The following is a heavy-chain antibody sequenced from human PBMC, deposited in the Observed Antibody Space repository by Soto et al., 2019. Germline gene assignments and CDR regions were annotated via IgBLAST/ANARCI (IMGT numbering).Heavy chain of an antibody. CDR2: IYYTGTT. Sequence: QVQLQESGPGLVKPSQTLSLTCTVSGGSISSGDYYWTWIRQLPGKGLEWIGYIYYTGTTYYNPSVKRRVTISVDTSKSQFSLKLKSVSVADTSVYYCASMFPQYDSVWRSNNDTFDYWGQGTLVTVSS. D-gene: IGHD3-16*01. CDR1: GGSISSGDYY. CDR3: ASMFPQYDSVWRSNNDTFDY. J-gene: IGHJ4*02. V-gene: IGHV4-31*03.